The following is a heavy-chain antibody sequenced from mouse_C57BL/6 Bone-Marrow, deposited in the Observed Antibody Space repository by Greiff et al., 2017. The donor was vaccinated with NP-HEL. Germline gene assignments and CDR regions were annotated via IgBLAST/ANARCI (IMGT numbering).Heavy chain of an antibody. CDR3: ARVQLRLYFDY. CDR2: ISDGGSYT. Sequence: EVKLMESGGGLVKPGGSLKLSCAASGFTFSSYAMSWVRQTPEKRLEWVATISDGGSYTYYPDNVKGRFNISRDNAKNNLYLQMSHLKSEDTAMYYCARVQLRLYFDYWGQGTTLTVSS. CDR1: GFTFSSYA. D-gene: IGHD3-2*02. V-gene: IGHV5-4*03. J-gene: IGHJ2*01.